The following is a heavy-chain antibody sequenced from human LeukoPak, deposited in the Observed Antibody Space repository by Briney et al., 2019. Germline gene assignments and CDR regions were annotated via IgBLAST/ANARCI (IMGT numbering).Heavy chain of an antibody. V-gene: IGHV4-61*02. D-gene: IGHD3-22*01. CDR2: IYTSGST. J-gene: IGHJ4*02. CDR3: ARGDSGAKDY. Sequence: SQTLSLTCTVSSGSISSGSYYWSWIRQPAGKGLEWIGRIYTSGSTNYNPSLKSRVTISVDTSKNQFSLKLSSVTAADTAVYYCARGDSGAKDYWGQGTLVTVSS. CDR1: SGSISSGSYY.